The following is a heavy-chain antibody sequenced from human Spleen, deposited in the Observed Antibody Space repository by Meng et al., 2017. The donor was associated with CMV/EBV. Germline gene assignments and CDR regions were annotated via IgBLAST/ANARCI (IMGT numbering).Heavy chain of an antibody. CDR1: GYTFTSYG. Sequence: ASVKVSCKASGYTFTSYGISWVRQAPGQGLEWMGWISAYNGNTNYAQKLQGRVTMTTDTSTSTAYMELRSLRSDDTAVYYCARDTRGQYSADDAFDIWGQGTMVTVSS. J-gene: IGHJ3*02. D-gene: IGHD1-26*01. CDR2: ISAYNGNT. V-gene: IGHV1-18*01. CDR3: ARDTRGQYSADDAFDI.